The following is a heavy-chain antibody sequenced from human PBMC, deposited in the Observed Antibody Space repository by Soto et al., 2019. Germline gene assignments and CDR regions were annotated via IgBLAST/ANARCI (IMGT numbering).Heavy chain of an antibody. Sequence: GGSLRLSCAASGLTFNRYWMHWVRHAPGKGLVWVSHINTDGSNTNYADSVKGRFTISRDNAKSTLFLQMNSLRDEDTAVYYCAREFCSGGNCYTHYFDPWGQGLPATVSS. CDR2: INTDGSNT. J-gene: IGHJ5*02. V-gene: IGHV3-74*01. CDR1: GLTFNRYW. CDR3: AREFCSGGNCYTHYFDP. D-gene: IGHD2-15*01.